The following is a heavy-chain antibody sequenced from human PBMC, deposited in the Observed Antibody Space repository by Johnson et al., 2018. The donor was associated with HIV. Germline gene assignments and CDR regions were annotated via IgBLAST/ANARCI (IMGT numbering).Heavy chain of an antibody. CDR2: ISFDGST. Sequence: VQLLESGGGLVQPGGSLRLSCAASGFTFSSYWMSWVRQAPGKGLEWVAVISFDGSTYYADSVKGRFTISRDNSKNTLYLQMNSLRAEDTAVYYCAKADHSSGWYLAFDIWGQGTMVTVSS. CDR3: AKADHSSGWYLAFDI. CDR1: GFTFSSYW. V-gene: IGHV3-23*01. J-gene: IGHJ3*02. D-gene: IGHD6-19*01.